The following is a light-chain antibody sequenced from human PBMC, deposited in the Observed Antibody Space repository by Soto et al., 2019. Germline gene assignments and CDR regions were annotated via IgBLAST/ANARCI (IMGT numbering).Light chain of an antibody. V-gene: IGKV3-15*01. J-gene: IGKJ5*01. Sequence: EIMMTQSPATLSVSPGERATLSCRASQSVRNNLAWYQQKPGQAPRLLIYYASTRATGVPARFSGSGSGTECTLTSSSLQSEDSALYYCQQYNNWPPITFGQGTRLEIK. CDR3: QQYNNWPPIT. CDR2: YAS. CDR1: QSVRNN.